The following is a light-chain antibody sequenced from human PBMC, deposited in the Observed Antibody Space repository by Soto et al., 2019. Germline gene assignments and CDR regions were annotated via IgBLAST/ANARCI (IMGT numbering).Light chain of an antibody. CDR3: QHHNSYSQT. CDR1: QSIRHY. Sequence: DIQMTQSPPTLSASVGDRVTITCRASQSIRHYLAWYQQMPGKAPQLLIYGASTLQSGVPSRFSGSGSGTEFTLTISSLQPDDFGTYFCQHHNSYSQTFGQGTKVEIK. CDR2: GAS. V-gene: IGKV1-5*01. J-gene: IGKJ1*01.